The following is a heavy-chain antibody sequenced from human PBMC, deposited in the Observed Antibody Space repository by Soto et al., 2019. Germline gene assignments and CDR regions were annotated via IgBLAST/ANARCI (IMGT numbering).Heavy chain of an antibody. D-gene: IGHD3-10*01. CDR1: GGSISSHY. CDR2: IYYSGST. J-gene: IGHJ4*02. CDR3: ARHRVFEGGSGSYYFDY. Sequence: SETLSLTCTVSGGSISSHYWSWIRQPPGKGLEWIGYIYYSGSTNYNPSLKSRVTISVDTSKNQFSLKLSSVTAADTAVYYCARHRVFEGGSGSYYFDYWGQGTLVTVSS. V-gene: IGHV4-59*08.